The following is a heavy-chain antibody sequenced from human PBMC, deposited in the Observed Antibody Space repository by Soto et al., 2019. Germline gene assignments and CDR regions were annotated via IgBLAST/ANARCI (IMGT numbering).Heavy chain of an antibody. V-gene: IGHV1-2*02. CDR2: INPNSGGT. CDR1: GYTFTGYY. Sequence: QVQLVQSGAEVKKPGASVKVSCKASGYTFTGYYMHWVRQAPGQGLEWMGWINPNSGGTNYAQKFQGRVTMTRDTSISPASMELSRLRSDDTAVYYCARGRPPRPAAVSWWFDPWGQGTLVTVSS. D-gene: IGHD2-2*01. J-gene: IGHJ5*02. CDR3: ARGRPPRPAAVSWWFDP.